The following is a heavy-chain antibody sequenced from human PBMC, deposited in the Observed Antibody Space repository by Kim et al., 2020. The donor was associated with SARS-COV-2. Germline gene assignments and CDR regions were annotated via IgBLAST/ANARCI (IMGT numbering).Heavy chain of an antibody. Sequence: ASVKVSCKASGYTFTSYYMHWVRQAPGQGLEWMGIINPSGGSTSYAQKFQGRVTMTRDTSTSTVYMELSSLRSEDTAVYYCASKDPHYGSKAQYYYYYYGMDVWGQGTTVTVSS. D-gene: IGHD3-10*01. V-gene: IGHV1-46*01. CDR1: GYTFTSYY. J-gene: IGHJ6*02. CDR2: INPSGGST. CDR3: ASKDPHYGSKAQYYYYYYGMDV.